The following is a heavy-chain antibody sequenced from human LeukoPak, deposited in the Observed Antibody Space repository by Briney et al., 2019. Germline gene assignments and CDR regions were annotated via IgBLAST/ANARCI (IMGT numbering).Heavy chain of an antibody. V-gene: IGHV3-23*01. CDR1: GFTFSSYA. CDR2: ISGSGGST. J-gene: IGHJ4*02. Sequence: GGSLRLSCAASGFTFSSYAMSWVRQAPGKGLEWVSAISGSGGSTYCADSVKGRFTISRDNSKNTLYLQMNSLRAEDTAVYYCAKGGSVSGYYRGAFDYWGQGTLVTVSS. D-gene: IGHD3-3*01. CDR3: AKGGSVSGYYRGAFDY.